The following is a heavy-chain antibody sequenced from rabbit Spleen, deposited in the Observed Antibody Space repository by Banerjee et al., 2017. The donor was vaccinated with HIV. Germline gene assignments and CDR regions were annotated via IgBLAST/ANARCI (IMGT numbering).Heavy chain of an antibody. J-gene: IGHJ4*01. Sequence: QQQLEESGGGLVQPEGSLTLTCTPSGFSFSDRDVMCWVRQAPGKGLEWIACINTATVKAVYATWAKGRFTISRTSSTTVTLQMTSLTAADTATYFCARDLTSVIGWNFGLWGPGTLVTVS. V-gene: IGHV1S45*01. D-gene: IGHD1-1*01. CDR1: GFSFSDRDV. CDR2: INTATVKA. CDR3: ARDLTSVIGWNFGL.